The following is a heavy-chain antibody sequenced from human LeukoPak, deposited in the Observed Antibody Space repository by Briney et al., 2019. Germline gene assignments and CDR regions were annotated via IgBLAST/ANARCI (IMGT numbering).Heavy chain of an antibody. V-gene: IGHV4-59*01. J-gene: IGHJ6*03. CDR2: IYYSGST. CDR3: ARGAIRGNYYYYMDV. D-gene: IGHD2-2*02. Sequence: SETLSLTCTVSGGSIISYYWSWIRQPPGKGLEGMGYIYYSGSTNYNPSLKSRVAISVDTSKTQFSLKLSSVTAADTAVYYCARGAIRGNYYYYMDVWGKGTTVTISS. CDR1: GGSIISYY.